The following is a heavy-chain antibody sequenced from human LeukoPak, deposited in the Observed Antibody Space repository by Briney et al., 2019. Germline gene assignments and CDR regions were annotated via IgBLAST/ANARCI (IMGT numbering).Heavy chain of an antibody. D-gene: IGHD6-19*01. CDR3: ARHSRGIAVAGTLDY. CDR2: INHSGST. CDR1: GGSFSGYY. J-gene: IGHJ4*02. V-gene: IGHV4-34*01. Sequence: SETLSLTCAVYGGSFSGYYWSWIRQPPGKGLEWIGEINHSGSTNYNPSLKSRVTISVDTSKNQFSLKLSSVTAADTAVYYCARHSRGIAVAGTLDYWGQGTLVTVSS.